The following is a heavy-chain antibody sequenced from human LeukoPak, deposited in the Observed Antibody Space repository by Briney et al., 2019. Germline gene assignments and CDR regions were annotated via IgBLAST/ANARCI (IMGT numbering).Heavy chain of an antibody. CDR1: GYTLTELS. CDR3: ATATYGSGSYGY. V-gene: IGHV1-24*01. D-gene: IGHD3-10*01. J-gene: IGHJ4*02. Sequence: ASVKVSCKVSGYTLTELSMHWVRQAPGKGLEWMGGFDPEDGETIYAQKFQGRVTMTEDTSTDTAYMELSSLRSEDTAVYYCATATYGSGSYGYWGQGTLVTVSS. CDR2: FDPEDGET.